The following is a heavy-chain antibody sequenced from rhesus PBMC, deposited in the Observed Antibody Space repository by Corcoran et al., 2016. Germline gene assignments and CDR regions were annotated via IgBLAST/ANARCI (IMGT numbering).Heavy chain of an antibody. Sequence: QLQLQESGPGLVKPSETLSLTCAFSGGSISSNWWRWISQPPGTGLEWLGRVSVSPWRPPYHPARKSRVFISGDKSMNLFSLTLASVGAADPAGYYCARHGRIVAANKRFDVWGPGVLVAVSS. CDR1: GGSISSNW. V-gene: IGHV4-173*01. J-gene: IGHJ5-1*01. D-gene: IGHD2-15*01. CDR2: VSVSPWRP. CDR3: ARHGRIVAANKRFDV.